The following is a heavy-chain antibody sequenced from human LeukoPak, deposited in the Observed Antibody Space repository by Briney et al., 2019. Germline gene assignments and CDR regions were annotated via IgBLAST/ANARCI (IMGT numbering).Heavy chain of an antibody. J-gene: IGHJ4*02. D-gene: IGHD6-25*01. V-gene: IGHV4-39*01. Sequence: PSDTLSLTCTVCVGPISIISSITYYWCWIRQGPGKVLEWVWSLYYGGKSHYNPSLTSRATLSVDTSNNQFSLKLTSVTAADAAVYFCARQLPAAAADTRGYFDYWGQGTVVTVSS. CDR2: LYYGGKS. CDR3: ARQLPAAAADTRGYFDY. CDR1: VGPISIISSITYY.